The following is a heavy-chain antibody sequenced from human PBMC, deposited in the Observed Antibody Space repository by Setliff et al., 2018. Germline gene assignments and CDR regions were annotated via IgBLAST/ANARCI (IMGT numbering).Heavy chain of an antibody. CDR1: GGSLRSGGYY. Sequence: LSLTCTVSGGSLRSGGYYWGWISQHPGKGLEWIGYIYYSGSTYYNPSLKSRVTISVDTSKNQFSLKLSSGTAADTAVYYCARDPLTTNRRRAFDIWGQGTIVT. CDR3: ARDPLTTNRRRAFDI. D-gene: IGHD4-17*01. CDR2: IYYSGST. V-gene: IGHV4-31*03. J-gene: IGHJ3*02.